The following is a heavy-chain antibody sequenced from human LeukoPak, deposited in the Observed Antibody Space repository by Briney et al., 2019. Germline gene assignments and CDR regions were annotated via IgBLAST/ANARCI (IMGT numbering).Heavy chain of an antibody. J-gene: IGHJ3*02. D-gene: IGHD3-16*01. V-gene: IGHV4-30-2*01. Sequence: SETLSLTCAVSGGSISSGGYSWSWIRQPPGKGLEWIGYIYPSGTTYYNPSLKSRVTIAVDKSKNQFSLKLSSVTAADTAVYYCARANVVVGDAFDIWGQGTMVTVSS. CDR2: IYPSGTT. CDR1: GGSISSGGYS. CDR3: ARANVVVGDAFDI.